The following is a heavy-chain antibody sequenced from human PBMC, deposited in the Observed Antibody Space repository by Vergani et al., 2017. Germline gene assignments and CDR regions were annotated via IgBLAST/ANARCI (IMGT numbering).Heavy chain of an antibody. CDR2: ISYDGSNK. CDR3: ARDHGYSVSYQGGDY. CDR1: GFTFSSYA. D-gene: IGHD1-26*01. V-gene: IGHV3-30-3*01. J-gene: IGHJ4*02. Sequence: QVQLVESGGGVVQPGRSLRLSCAASGFTFSSYAMHWVRQAPGKGLEWVAVISYDGSNKYYADSVKGRFTISRDNSKNTLYLQMNSLRAEDTAVYYCARDHGYSVSYQGGDYWGQGTLVTVSS.